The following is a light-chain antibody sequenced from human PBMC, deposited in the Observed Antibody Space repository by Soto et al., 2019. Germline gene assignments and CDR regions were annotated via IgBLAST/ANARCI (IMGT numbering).Light chain of an antibody. CDR1: QSVTTT. CDR2: GAS. J-gene: IGKJ1*01. CDR3: QQYNSYS. V-gene: IGKV3-15*01. Sequence: IVMTKSPATLSVSPGERATLSCMASQSVTTTLAWYQQKPGQAPRLLIYGASTRATGIPARFSGSGSGTEFTINIRSLQPDDFATYYCQQYNSYSFGQGAKVDIK.